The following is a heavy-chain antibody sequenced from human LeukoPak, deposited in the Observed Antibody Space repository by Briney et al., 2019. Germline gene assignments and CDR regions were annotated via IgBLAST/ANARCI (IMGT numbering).Heavy chain of an antibody. CDR3: VRDRWDRDHFFDN. Sequence: PSETLSLTCAFYGASFSDYYWTWIRQPPGQGLEWIGTIYSSGSAYYNPSLKSRVSLSVDTSRDQFSLKLNSVTAADTAVYYCVRDRWDRDHFFDNWGQGSLVTVSS. D-gene: IGHD1-14*01. J-gene: IGHJ4*02. V-gene: IGHV4-34*01. CDR1: GASFSDYY. CDR2: IYSSGSA.